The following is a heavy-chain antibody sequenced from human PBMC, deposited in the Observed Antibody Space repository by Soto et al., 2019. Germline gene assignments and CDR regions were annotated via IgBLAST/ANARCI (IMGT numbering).Heavy chain of an antibody. CDR2: ISGSGGST. D-gene: IGHD2-15*01. V-gene: IGHV3-23*01. CDR3: AKDHSDIVVVVAATFDYFDY. Sequence: GGSLRLSCAASGFTFSSYAMSWVRQAPGKGLEWVSAISGSGGSTYYADSVKGRFTISRDNSKNTLYLQMNSLRAEDTAVYYCAKDHSDIVVVVAATFDYFDYWGQGTLVTVSS. J-gene: IGHJ4*02. CDR1: GFTFSSYA.